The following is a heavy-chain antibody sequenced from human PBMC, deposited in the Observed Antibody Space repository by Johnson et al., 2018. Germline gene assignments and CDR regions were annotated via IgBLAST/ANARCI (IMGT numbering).Heavy chain of an antibody. CDR1: GFTFGDYA. CDR3: TKTGGGDCYYFQH. J-gene: IGHJ1*01. D-gene: IGHD2-21*02. Sequence: VQLVQSGGGLVQPGRSLRLSCTASGFTFGDYAMSWFRQAPGKGLEWVGFIRSKAYGGTTEYAASVKGRFTISRDDSKSIAYLQMNSLKTEDTAVYYCTKTGGGDCYYFQHGGQGTLVTVSS. V-gene: IGHV3-49*03. CDR2: IRSKAYGGTT.